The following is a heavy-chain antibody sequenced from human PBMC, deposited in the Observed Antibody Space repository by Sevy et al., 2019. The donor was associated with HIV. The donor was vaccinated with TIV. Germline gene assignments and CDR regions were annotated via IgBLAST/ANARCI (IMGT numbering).Heavy chain of an antibody. Sequence: GGSLRLSCTASGFIFSHYSMNWVRQAPGKGLEWLSSISTSSTYIYYADSVKGRFTISRDNAKNLLYLQMNSLRAEDTAVYQCARDRGVGTSSYGMDVWGQGTTVTVSS. CDR3: ARDRGVGTSSYGMDV. J-gene: IGHJ6*02. CDR2: ISTSSTYI. D-gene: IGHD1-26*01. V-gene: IGHV3-21*01. CDR1: GFIFSHYS.